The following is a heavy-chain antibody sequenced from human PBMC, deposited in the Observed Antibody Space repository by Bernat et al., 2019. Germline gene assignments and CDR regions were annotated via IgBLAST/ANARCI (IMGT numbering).Heavy chain of an antibody. D-gene: IGHD1-26*01. J-gene: IGHJ4*02. V-gene: IGHV3-30*18. CDR3: AKTGESGGLDY. CDR2: ISYDGSNK. Sequence: QVQLVESGGGVVQPGRSLRLSCAASGFTFRSYGMHWVRQAPGKGLEWVAVISYDGSNKYYADSVKGRFNISRDKSKNTLYLQMNRLRAEDTAVYYCAKTGESGGLDYWGQGTLVTVSS. CDR1: GFTFRSYG.